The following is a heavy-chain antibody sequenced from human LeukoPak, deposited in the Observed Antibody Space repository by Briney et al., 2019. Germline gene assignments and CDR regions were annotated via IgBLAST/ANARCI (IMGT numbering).Heavy chain of an antibody. J-gene: IGHJ4*02. CDR1: GLTFSSYA. CDR3: ARGDYGDYV. V-gene: IGHV3-30-3*01. CDR2: ISYDGSNK. D-gene: IGHD4-17*01. Sequence: GGSLRLSCVASGLTFSSYAMHWVRQAPGKGLEWVAVISYDGSNKYYADSVKGRFTISRDNSKNTLYLQMNSLRPEGTAVYYCARGDYGDYVWGQGTLVTVSS.